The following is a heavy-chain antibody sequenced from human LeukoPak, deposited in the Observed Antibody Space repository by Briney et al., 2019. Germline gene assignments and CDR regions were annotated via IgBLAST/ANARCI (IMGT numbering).Heavy chain of an antibody. CDR3: AREAIFGGDGYFQH. CDR1: GFTFSSYA. D-gene: IGHD3-3*01. J-gene: IGHJ1*01. CDR2: ISYDGSNK. Sequence: GGSLRLSCAASGFTFSSYAMHWVRQAPGKGLEWVAVISYDGSNKYYADSVKGRFTISRDNSKNTLYLQMNSLRAEDTAVYYCAREAIFGGDGYFQHWGQGTLVTVSS. V-gene: IGHV3-30-3*01.